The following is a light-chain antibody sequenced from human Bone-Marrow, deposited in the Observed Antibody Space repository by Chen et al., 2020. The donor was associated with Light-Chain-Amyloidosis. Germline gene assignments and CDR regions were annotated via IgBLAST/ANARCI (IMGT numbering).Light chain of an antibody. Sequence: EIVLPPTPGNLPLSPGEGANLSGRSMQTISSNYLTWYQQKFGQAPRLLIYGSSSWATGIPDRFTGSGSGTDFTLTINRLEPEDLAMYYCQQYGTSPLTFGGGSKVEIK. J-gene: IGKJ4*01. CDR1: QTISSNY. CDR2: GSS. CDR3: QQYGTSPLT. V-gene: IGKV3-20*01.